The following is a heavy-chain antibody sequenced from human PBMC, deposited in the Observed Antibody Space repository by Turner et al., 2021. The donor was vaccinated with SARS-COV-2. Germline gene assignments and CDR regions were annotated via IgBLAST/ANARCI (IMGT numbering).Heavy chain of an antibody. CDR2: ISGRGGST. Sequence: EVHLLESVGGLVQPRGSLRLSCAAFGFTFSSYAISWVRQAPGKGLEWVSAISGRGGSTYYADSVKGRFTISRDNSKNTLYLQMNTLRAEEDTAVYYCAKDLTMIVVVITGFDYWGQGTLVTVSS. CDR1: GFTFSSYA. J-gene: IGHJ4*02. D-gene: IGHD3-22*01. CDR3: AKDLTMIVVVITGFDY. V-gene: IGHV3-23*01.